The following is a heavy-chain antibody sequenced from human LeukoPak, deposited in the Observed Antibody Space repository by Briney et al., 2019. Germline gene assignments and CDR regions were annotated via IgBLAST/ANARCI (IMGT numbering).Heavy chain of an antibody. J-gene: IGHJ4*02. V-gene: IGHV3-7*04. CDR2: ISQDGREQ. CDR3: AGGALDY. CDR1: GCTFRDYW. Sequence: PGGSLRLSCAASGCTFRDYWMNWVRQAPGQGLEWVAKISQDGREQRFVDSVKGRFSISRDNAKNLLFLQMDSLGAEDTAVYYCAGGALDYWGPGTLVTVSS.